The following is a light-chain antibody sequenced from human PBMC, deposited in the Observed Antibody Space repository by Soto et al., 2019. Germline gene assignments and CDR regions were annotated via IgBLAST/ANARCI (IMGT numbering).Light chain of an antibody. CDR1: SSDVGRYNY. V-gene: IGLV2-8*01. CDR3: SSYAGTPFV. CDR2: EVN. Sequence: QSALTQPPSASGSPGQSVTISCTGTSSDVGRYNYVSWYQQHPGKAPKLMISEVNKRASGVPDRFSGSKSGNTASLTVSGLQAEDEADYYCSSYAGTPFVCGTGTKLTVL. J-gene: IGLJ1*01.